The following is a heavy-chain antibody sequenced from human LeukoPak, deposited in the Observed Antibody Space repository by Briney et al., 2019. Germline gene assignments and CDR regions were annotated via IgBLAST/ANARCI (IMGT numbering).Heavy chain of an antibody. V-gene: IGHV3-23*01. J-gene: IGHJ4*02. Sequence: GGSLRLSCAASGFTFGSYAMRGVRQAPEKGLEWVSAISGSGGSTYYADSVKGRFTISRDNAENLLYLQMNSLRAEDTAVYYCTRDQEGSDYWGQGTLVTVSS. CDR1: GFTFGSYA. CDR3: TRDQEGSDY. CDR2: ISGSGGST.